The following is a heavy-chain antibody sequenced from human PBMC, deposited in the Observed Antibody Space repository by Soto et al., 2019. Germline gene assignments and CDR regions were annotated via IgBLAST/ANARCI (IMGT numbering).Heavy chain of an antibody. CDR2: ISYDGSNK. V-gene: IGHV3-30*18. J-gene: IGHJ4*02. D-gene: IGHD1-7*01. Sequence: QVQLVESGGGVVQPGRSLRLSCAASGFTFSSYGMHWVRQAPGKGLEWVAVISYDGSNKYYADSVKGRFTISRDNSKNTLYLQMNILRAADTPVYYCAKDLQLELRMRYFDYWGQGTLVTDSS. CDR3: AKDLQLELRMRYFDY. CDR1: GFTFSSYG.